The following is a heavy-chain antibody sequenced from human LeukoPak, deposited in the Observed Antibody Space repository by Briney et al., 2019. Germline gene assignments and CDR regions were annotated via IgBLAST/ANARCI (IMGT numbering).Heavy chain of an antibody. CDR2: INPNSGGT. D-gene: IGHD2-2*02. J-gene: IGHJ6*02. CDR3: ARAGVPAAIPVFPTYLYYYYGTDV. V-gene: IGHV1-2*02. CDR1: GYTFTGYY. Sequence: GASVKVSCKASGYTFTGYYMHWVRQAPGQGLEWMGWINPNSGGTNYAQKFQGRVTMTRDTSISTAYMELRSLRSDDTAVYYCARAGVPAAIPVFPTYLYYYYGTDVWGQGTTVTVSS.